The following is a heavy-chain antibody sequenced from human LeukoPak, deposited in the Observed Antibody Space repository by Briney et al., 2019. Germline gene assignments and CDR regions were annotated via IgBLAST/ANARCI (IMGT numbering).Heavy chain of an antibody. CDR1: GGSISSSTYY. Sequence: SETLSLTCTVSGGSISSSTYYWGWIRQPPEKGLEWIGSIYYSESTYYNPSLKSRVTISADTSKNQFSLKLSSVAAANTAVYYCARQRSRGSGSPLFNYWGQGTLVTVSS. CDR2: IYYSEST. J-gene: IGHJ4*02. V-gene: IGHV4-39*01. D-gene: IGHD3-10*01. CDR3: ARQRSRGSGSPLFNY.